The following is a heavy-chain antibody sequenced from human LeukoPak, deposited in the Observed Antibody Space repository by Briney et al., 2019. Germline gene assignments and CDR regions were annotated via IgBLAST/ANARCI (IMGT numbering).Heavy chain of an antibody. Sequence: GGSLRLSCAASGFTFSSYSMNWVRQAPGKGLEWVSSISSSSSYIYYADSVKGRFTISRDNAKNSLYLQMNSLRAEDTAVYYCARDPWAAGMSQGFDYWGQGTLVTVSS. CDR3: ARDPWAAGMSQGFDY. J-gene: IGHJ4*02. CDR2: ISSSSSYI. CDR1: GFTFSSYS. D-gene: IGHD6-13*01. V-gene: IGHV3-21*01.